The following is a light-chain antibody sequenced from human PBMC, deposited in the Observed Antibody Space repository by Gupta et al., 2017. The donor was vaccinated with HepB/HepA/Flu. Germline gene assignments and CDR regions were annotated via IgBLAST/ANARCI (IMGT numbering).Light chain of an antibody. CDR3: QLRFTAPWT. J-gene: IGKJ1*01. CDR2: GAS. CDR1: QSIRTY. V-gene: IGKV1-39*01. Sequence: DIQMTPSPSSRSASVADRCTITCRASQSIRTYLNWYHQKPGTAPKLLISGASNLHNGVPSGFIGSGSEADFTLIISGLQPDEFATYYCQLRFTAPWTFGQGTKVEI.